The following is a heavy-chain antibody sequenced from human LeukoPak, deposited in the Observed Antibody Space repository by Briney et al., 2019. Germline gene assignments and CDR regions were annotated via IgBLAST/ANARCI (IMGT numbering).Heavy chain of an antibody. CDR2: IKEDGGET. CDR3: ARRKEVQTTFDY. CDR1: GFVFSNYW. Sequence: GGSLRLSCVASGFVFSNYWMGWVRQAPGKGLEWVANIKEDGGETYYVDSVKGRFTISRDNAKNSLDLQMNSLRDEDTAVYYCARRKEVQTTFDYWGQGTLVTVSS. J-gene: IGHJ4*02. V-gene: IGHV3-7*01. D-gene: IGHD4/OR15-4a*01.